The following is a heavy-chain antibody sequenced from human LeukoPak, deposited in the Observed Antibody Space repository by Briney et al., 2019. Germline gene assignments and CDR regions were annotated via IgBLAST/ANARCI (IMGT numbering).Heavy chain of an antibody. V-gene: IGHV3-21*01. CDR1: GFTFSSYS. Sequence: GGSLRLSCAASGFTFSSYSMNGVRQAPGKGLEWVSSISSSSSYIYYADSVKGRFTISRDNAKNSLYLQMNSLRAEDTAVYYCARYLSSKLDYWGQGTLVTVSS. D-gene: IGHD6-13*01. CDR3: ARYLSSKLDY. J-gene: IGHJ4*02. CDR2: ISSSSSYI.